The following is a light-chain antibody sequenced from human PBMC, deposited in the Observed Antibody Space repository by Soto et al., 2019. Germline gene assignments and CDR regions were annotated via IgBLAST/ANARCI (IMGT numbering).Light chain of an antibody. CDR2: EVI. J-gene: IGLJ2*01. V-gene: IGLV2-8*01. Sequence: QSVLTQPASVSGSPGQSITISCTGTSSDVGGYNYVSWYQQHPGKAPKLIIYEVIKRPSGVPDRFSGSKSGNTASLTVSGLQAEDEADYYCSSYAGTNNLGVFGGGTKVTVL. CDR3: SSYAGTNNLGV. CDR1: SSDVGGYNY.